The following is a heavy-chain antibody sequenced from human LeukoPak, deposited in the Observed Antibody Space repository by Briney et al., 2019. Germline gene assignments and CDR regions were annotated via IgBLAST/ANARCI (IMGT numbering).Heavy chain of an antibody. Sequence: PGGSLRLSCAASGFTFSSYAMSWVRQAPGKGLEWVSAISGSGGSTYYADSVKGRFTISRDNSKNTLYLQMNSLRAEDTAVYYCAKDDSSGYYYEYYFDYWGQGTLVTVSS. CDR3: AKDDSSGYYYEYYFDY. V-gene: IGHV3-23*01. CDR1: GFTFSSYA. CDR2: ISGSGGST. D-gene: IGHD3-22*01. J-gene: IGHJ4*02.